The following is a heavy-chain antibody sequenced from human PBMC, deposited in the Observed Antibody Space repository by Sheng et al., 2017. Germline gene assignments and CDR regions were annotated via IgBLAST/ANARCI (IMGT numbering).Heavy chain of an antibody. J-gene: IGHJ4*02. CDR2: TSGDNGDT. CDR1: GYTFISYG. D-gene: IGHD3-10*01. Sequence: QVQLVQSGGEVTKPGASVKVSCKASGYTFISYGISWVRQAPGQGLEWMGWTSGDNGDTNYAQNFQGRVSMTTDTTTSTAYMELRNLRSDDTAIYFCARDMRGMTNHLQDWGQGTLVTVSS. CDR3: ARDMRGMTNHLQD. V-gene: IGHV1-18*01.